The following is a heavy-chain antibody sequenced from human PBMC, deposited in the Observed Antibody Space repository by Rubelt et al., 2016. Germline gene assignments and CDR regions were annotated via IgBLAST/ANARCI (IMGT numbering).Heavy chain of an antibody. CDR3: ARDKEWLATRGFQNWFDP. CDR1: GYTFTSYG. V-gene: IGHV1-18*01. J-gene: IGHJ5*02. CDR2: IRAYNGNP. D-gene: IGHD6-19*01. Sequence: QVQLVQSGAEVKKPGASVKVSCKASGYTFTSYGIRWVRQAPGQGLAWMGWIRAYNGNPKYAQKLQGRVTMTTDTSTSTAYMGLRSLRSDDTAVYYCARDKEWLATRGFQNWFDPWGQGTLVTVSS.